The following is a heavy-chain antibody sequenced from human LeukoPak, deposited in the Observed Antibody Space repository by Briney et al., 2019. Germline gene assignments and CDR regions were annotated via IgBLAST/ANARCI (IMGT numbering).Heavy chain of an antibody. CDR2: IKQDASEK. Sequence: GGSLRLSCAASGFTFSNYWMSWVRQAPGKGLEWVANIKQDASEKYYVNSVKGRFTIFRDNAKNSLNLQMNSLRPEDTAVYYCARDGWRFGELSVYWGQGTLVTVSS. CDR1: GFTFSNYW. J-gene: IGHJ4*02. CDR3: ARDGWRFGELSVY. D-gene: IGHD3-10*01. V-gene: IGHV3-7*04.